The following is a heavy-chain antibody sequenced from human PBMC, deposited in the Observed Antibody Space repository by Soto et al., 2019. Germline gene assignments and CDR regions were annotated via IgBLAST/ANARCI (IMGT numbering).Heavy chain of an antibody. CDR3: ARVYSGWGYYFDY. CDR1: GFTFSSYG. J-gene: IGHJ4*02. D-gene: IGHD6-19*01. CDR2: IWYDGSNK. V-gene: IGHV3-33*01. Sequence: QVQLVESGGGVVQPGRSLRLSCAASGFTFSSYGMHWVRQAPGKGLEWVAVIWYDGSNKYYADSVKGRFTISRDNSKNTLYLQMNSLRAEDTAVYYCARVYSGWGYYFDYWGQGTLVTVSS.